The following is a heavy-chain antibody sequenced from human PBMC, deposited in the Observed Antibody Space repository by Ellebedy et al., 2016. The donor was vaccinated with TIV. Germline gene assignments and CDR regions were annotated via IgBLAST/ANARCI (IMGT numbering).Heavy chain of an antibody. CDR2: IKQDGSEK. V-gene: IGHV3-7*01. CDR1: GFPFSSYA. J-gene: IGHJ4*02. D-gene: IGHD6-19*01. CDR3: ARDQGWAVAGTTRFDY. Sequence: PGGSLRLSCAASGFPFSSYAMHCVRQAPGKGLEWVASIKQDGSEKSYVDSVKGRFTISRDNAKNSLYLQMSSLRAEDTAVYYCARDQGWAVAGTTRFDYWGQGTLVTVSS.